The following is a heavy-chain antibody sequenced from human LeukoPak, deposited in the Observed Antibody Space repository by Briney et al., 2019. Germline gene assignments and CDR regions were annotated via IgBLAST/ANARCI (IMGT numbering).Heavy chain of an antibody. V-gene: IGHV3-23*01. CDR1: GFTINNYA. CDR3: AKKGVTVIGSNWFDS. CDR2: LSASGGTI. D-gene: IGHD4-11*01. Sequence: PGGSLRLSCAASGFTINNYAMSWVRQAPGKGLEWVSILSASGGTIYYADSVKGRFTISRDNSKNTLYLQMNSLRAEDTAVYYCAKKGVTVIGSNWFDSWGQGTLVTVSS. J-gene: IGHJ5*01.